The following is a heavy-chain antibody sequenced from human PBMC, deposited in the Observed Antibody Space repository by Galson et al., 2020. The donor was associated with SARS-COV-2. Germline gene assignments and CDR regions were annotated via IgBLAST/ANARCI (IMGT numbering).Heavy chain of an antibody. CDR1: GGSISTYY. J-gene: IGHJ1*01. CDR3: ARHHETCYTTSCHLEYLHH. D-gene: IGHD2-2*01. Sequence: SETLSLTCTVSGGSISTYYWSWFRQPPGKEPEWIGYIHYSGSSIYNPSLQSRVTISVDTSKNQFSLMLSSVTAADTAVYYCARHHETCYTTSCHLEYLHHWGQGTLVTVSS. V-gene: IGHV4-59*08. CDR2: IHYSGSS.